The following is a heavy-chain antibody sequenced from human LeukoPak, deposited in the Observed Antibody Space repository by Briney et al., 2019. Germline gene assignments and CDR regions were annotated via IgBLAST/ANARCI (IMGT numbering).Heavy chain of an antibody. CDR2: IWPDGSKK. CDR3: AKISSSAESNFDY. CDR1: GFTFSTYA. J-gene: IGHJ4*02. Sequence: GGSLRLSCAASGFTFSTYAMRWVRQAPGKGLEWVAFIWPDGSKKYYADSVKGRFAISRENSKNTVYLQMNDLRPEDTALYFCAKISSSAESNFDYWGQGTLLTVSS. D-gene: IGHD6-25*01. V-gene: IGHV3-30*02.